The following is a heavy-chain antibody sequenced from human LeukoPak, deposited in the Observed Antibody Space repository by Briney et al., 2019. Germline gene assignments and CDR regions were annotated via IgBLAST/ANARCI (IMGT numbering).Heavy chain of an antibody. V-gene: IGHV1-2*02. CDR3: ATSDGVYTAGYYYYMRV. CDR1: GYTFTGYY. Sequence: GASVKVSCKASGYTFTGYYFHWVRQVPGQGLEWMAWINPNTAGTNYAQKFLGRVTLTWDTSISTAYMELNSLTSDDTAVYYCATSDGVYTAGYYYYMRVWGKGTSVTVSS. D-gene: IGHD5/OR15-5a*01. J-gene: IGHJ6*03. CDR2: INPNTAGT.